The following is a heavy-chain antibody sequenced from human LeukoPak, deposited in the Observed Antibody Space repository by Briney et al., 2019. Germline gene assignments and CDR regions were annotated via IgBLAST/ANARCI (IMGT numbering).Heavy chain of an antibody. V-gene: IGHV1-2*02. CDR2: INPNSGGT. CDR3: ASPGPCENRRGCYYYYMDV. J-gene: IGHJ6*03. Sequence: ASVKVSCKASGYTFTGYYMHWVRQAPGQGLEWMGWINPNSGGTNYAQKFQGRVTMTRDTSISTAYMELSRLRSDDTAVYYCASPGPCENRRGCYYYYMDVWGKGTTVTVSS. D-gene: IGHD1-14*01. CDR1: GYTFTGYY.